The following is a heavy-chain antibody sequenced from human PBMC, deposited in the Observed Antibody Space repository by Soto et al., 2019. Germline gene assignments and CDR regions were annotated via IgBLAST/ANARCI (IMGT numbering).Heavy chain of an antibody. V-gene: IGHV3-33*01. CDR1: GFTFSSYG. D-gene: IGHD6-13*01. CDR2: IWYDGSNK. CDR3: AREFSGSWYGY. Sequence: QVQLVESGGGVVQPGRSLRLSCAASGFTFSSYGMHWVRQAPGKGLEWVAVIWYDGSNKYYADSVKGRFTISRDNSKNTLYLQMNSLRAEDTAVDYCAREFSGSWYGYWGQGTLVTVSS. J-gene: IGHJ4*02.